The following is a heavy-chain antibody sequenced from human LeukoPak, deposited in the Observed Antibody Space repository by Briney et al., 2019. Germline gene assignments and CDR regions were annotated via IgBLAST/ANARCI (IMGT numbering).Heavy chain of an antibody. Sequence: SETLSLTCTVSGGSISSGDYYWSWIRQPPGKGLEWIGYIYYSGSTHYNPSLKSRVTISVDTSKNQFSLKLSSVTAADAAVYYCARQDDSSGYSLDYWGQGTLVTVSS. J-gene: IGHJ4*02. CDR3: ARQDDSSGYSLDY. D-gene: IGHD3-22*01. V-gene: IGHV4-30-4*01. CDR2: IYYSGST. CDR1: GGSISSGDYY.